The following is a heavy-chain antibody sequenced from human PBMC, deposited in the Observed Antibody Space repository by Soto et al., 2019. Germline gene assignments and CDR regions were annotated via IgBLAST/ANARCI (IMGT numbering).Heavy chain of an antibody. V-gene: IGHV4-4*07. CDR2: MHSSGST. D-gene: IGHD4-4*01. J-gene: IGHJ4*02. CDR1: GGSISSYY. Sequence: PSETLSLTCTVSGGSISSYYWSWIRQPAGKGLEWIGRMHSSGSTNYNPSLKSRVTMSVDTSKNQFSLKMSSVTAADTAVYYCASLPTVSSSAFRGQGILVTVSS. CDR3: ASLPTVSSSAF.